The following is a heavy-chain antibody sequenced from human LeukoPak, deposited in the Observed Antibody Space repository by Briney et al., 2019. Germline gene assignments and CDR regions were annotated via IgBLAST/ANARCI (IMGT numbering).Heavy chain of an antibody. Sequence: SETLSLTCTVSGGSVSSGYYYWSWIRQPPGKGLEWIGYIYYSGSTNYNPSLKSRVTISLDTSKNQFPLKLSSVTAADTAIYYCAREFDPWGQGTLVTVSS. CDR3: AREFDP. CDR1: GGSVSSGYYY. J-gene: IGHJ5*02. V-gene: IGHV4-61*01. CDR2: IYYSGST.